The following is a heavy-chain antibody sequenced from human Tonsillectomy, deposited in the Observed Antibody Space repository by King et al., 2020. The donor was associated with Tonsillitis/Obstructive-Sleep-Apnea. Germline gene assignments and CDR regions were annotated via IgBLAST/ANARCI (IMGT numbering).Heavy chain of an antibody. CDR1: GFSFSAYA. CDR3: ARVFYDNGAHWFDP. V-gene: IGHV3-30*15. J-gene: IGHJ5*02. CDR2: ISSDETNK. Sequence: VQLVESGGGMVQPGRSLRLSCAASGFSFSAYAMNWVRQAPGKGLEWVAIISSDETNKYYADSVKGRFTISRDDSKDTLFLQMSSLIVEDTAVYYCARVFYDNGAHWFDPWGQGTLVTVSS. D-gene: IGHD5/OR15-5a*01.